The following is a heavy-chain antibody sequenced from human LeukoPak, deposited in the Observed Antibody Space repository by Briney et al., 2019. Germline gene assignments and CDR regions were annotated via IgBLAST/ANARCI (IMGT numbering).Heavy chain of an antibody. CDR3: ARGWKDSNTYYNYFGY. Sequence: PQTLSLTSAVYGVSFRGYYWSWLRQPPGKGLEWIGEINDSGSTNYNPSLKRRVTISVDTSKKQLSLKRISVTAADTAVYYCARGWKDSNTYYNYFGYWGQGALVTVSS. V-gene: IGHV4-34*01. J-gene: IGHJ4*02. CDR2: INDSGST. D-gene: IGHD3-22*01. CDR1: GVSFRGYY.